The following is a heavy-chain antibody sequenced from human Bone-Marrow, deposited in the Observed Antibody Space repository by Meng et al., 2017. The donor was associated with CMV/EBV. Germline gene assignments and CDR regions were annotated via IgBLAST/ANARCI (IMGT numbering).Heavy chain of an antibody. D-gene: IGHD1-1*01. CDR3: ARDLGATGSDY. J-gene: IGHJ4*02. Sequence: ASVKVSCKASGYTFTNYGINWVRQAPGQGLEWMGWISASHGNTNYAQKFQGRVTMTTDTSTSTAYMELRNLRSDDTAVYYCARDLGATGSDYWGQGTLVTVSS. V-gene: IGHV1-18*01. CDR2: ISASHGNT. CDR1: GYTFTNYG.